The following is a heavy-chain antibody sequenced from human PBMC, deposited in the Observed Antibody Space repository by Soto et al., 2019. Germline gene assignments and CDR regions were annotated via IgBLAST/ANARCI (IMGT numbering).Heavy chain of an antibody. CDR2: IDPSDSYT. D-gene: IGHD5-18*01. V-gene: IGHV5-10-1*01. CDR1: GYSFTSYW. Sequence: PGESLKISCKGSGYSFTSYWISWVRQMPGKGLEWMGRIDPSDSYTNYSPSFQGHVTISADKSISTAYLQWSSLKASDTAMYYCARHGYDEDTAMVMPWYYYGMDVWGQGT. J-gene: IGHJ6*02. CDR3: ARHGYDEDTAMVMPWYYYGMDV.